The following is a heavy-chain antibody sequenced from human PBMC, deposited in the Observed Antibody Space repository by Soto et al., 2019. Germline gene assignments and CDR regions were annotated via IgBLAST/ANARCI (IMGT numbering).Heavy chain of an antibody. CDR1: NFPFTTAW. D-gene: IGHD3-22*01. J-gene: IGHJ4*02. V-gene: IGHV3-15*07. CDR3: ARCLTGAPYERSFDS. CDR2: IKSKNDGGTT. Sequence: GGSLRLSCVVSNFPFTTAWINWVRQAPGKGLEWVGRIKSKNDGGTTDYIAPVKGRFTFSRDDTKTTVYLQMNSLKPEDTAVYYCARCLTGAPYERSFDSWGQGTLVTVSS.